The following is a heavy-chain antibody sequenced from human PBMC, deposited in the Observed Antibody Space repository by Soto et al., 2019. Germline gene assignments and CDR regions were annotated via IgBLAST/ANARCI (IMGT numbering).Heavy chain of an antibody. CDR1: GFTFSNYG. V-gene: IGHV3-30*03. D-gene: IGHD6-19*01. J-gene: IGHJ4*02. CDR3: AGGWYFFDY. Sequence: QVQLVESGGGVVQPGRSLRLSCAASGFTFSNYGMHWARQAPGKGLEWVAGISYDGSNKYYADSVKGRFTISRDNSKNTLYLQMNSLRTEDTAVYYCAGGWYFFDYCGQGTLVTFSP. CDR2: ISYDGSNK.